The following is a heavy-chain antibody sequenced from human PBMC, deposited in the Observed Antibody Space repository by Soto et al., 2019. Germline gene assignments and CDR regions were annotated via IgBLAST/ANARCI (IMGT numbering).Heavy chain of an antibody. CDR2: ISGSGGST. CDR3: AKDSRRYRPASASASDA. D-gene: IGHD2-15*01. Sequence: GGSLRLSCAASGFTFSSYAMSWVRQAPGKGLEWVSAISGSGGSTYYADSVKGRFTISRDNSENTPYLQMNSLRAEDTAVYYCAKDSRRYRPASASASDAWGQGPLVTLSS. CDR1: GFTFSSYA. V-gene: IGHV3-23*01. J-gene: IGHJ5*02.